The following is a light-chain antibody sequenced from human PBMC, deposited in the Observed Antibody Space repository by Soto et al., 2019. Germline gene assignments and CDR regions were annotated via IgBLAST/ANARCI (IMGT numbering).Light chain of an antibody. CDR3: QQYGSSPLT. Sequence: EIVLTQSPGTLSMYTGERATLSCRASQSVSSSYLAWYQQKPGQAPRLLIYGASSRATGIPDRFSGSGSGTDFTLTISRLEPEDFAVYYCQQYGSSPLTFGGGTKVDIK. J-gene: IGKJ4*01. V-gene: IGKV3-20*01. CDR2: GAS. CDR1: QSVSSSY.